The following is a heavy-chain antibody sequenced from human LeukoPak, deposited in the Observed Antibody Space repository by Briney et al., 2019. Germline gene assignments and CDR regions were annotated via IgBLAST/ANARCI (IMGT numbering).Heavy chain of an antibody. CDR2: ISAYNGNT. CDR1: GYTFTSYG. CDR3: ARERRYYYYYMDV. V-gene: IGHV1-18*01. J-gene: IGHJ6*03. Sequence: ASVKVSCKASGYTFTSYGISWVRQAPGQGLEWMGWISAYNGNTNYAQKLQGRVTMTTDTSTSTAYMELRSLRAEDTAVYYCARERRYYYYYMDVWGKGTTVTVSS.